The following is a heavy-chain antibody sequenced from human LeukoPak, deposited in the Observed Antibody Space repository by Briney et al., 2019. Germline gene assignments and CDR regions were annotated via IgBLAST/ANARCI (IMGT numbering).Heavy chain of an antibody. CDR2: IYYSGST. V-gene: IGHV4-39*01. CDR3: ARHRHYYRSGSYYGAPYYMDV. D-gene: IGHD3-10*01. Sequence: SETLSLTCTVSGGSISSSSYYWGWIRQPPGKGLEWIGSIYYSGSTYYNPSLKSRVTISVDTSKNHFSLKLSSVTAADTAVYYCARHRHYYRSGSYYGAPYYMDVWGKGTTVTISS. CDR1: GGSISSSSYY. J-gene: IGHJ6*03.